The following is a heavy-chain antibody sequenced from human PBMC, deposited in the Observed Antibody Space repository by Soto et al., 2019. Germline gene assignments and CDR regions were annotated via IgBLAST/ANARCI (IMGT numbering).Heavy chain of an antibody. J-gene: IGHJ4*02. CDR3: AHRRGVAGTGYFDY. CDR1: GFSLSTSGVG. D-gene: IGHD6-19*01. Sequence: QITLKESGPTLVKPTQPLTLTCTFSGFSLSTSGVGVGWIRQPPGKALEWLALIYWNDDKRYSPSLKSRLTITKDTSKNQVVLTMTNMDPVDTATYYCAHRRGVAGTGYFDYWGQGTLVTVSS. V-gene: IGHV2-5*01. CDR2: IYWNDDK.